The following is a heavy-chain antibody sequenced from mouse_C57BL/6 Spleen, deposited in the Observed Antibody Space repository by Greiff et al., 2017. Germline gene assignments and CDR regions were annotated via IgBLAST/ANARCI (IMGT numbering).Heavy chain of an antibody. CDR3: ARESSRPYFDY. D-gene: IGHD3-3*01. Sequence: EVMLVESGGGLVKPGGSLKLSCAASGFTFSSYAMSWVRQTPEKRLEWVATISDGGSYTYYPDNVKGRFTISRDNAKNNLYLQMSHLKSEDTAMYYCARESSRPYFDYWGQGTTLTVSS. J-gene: IGHJ2*01. CDR2: ISDGGSYT. CDR1: GFTFSSYA. V-gene: IGHV5-4*01.